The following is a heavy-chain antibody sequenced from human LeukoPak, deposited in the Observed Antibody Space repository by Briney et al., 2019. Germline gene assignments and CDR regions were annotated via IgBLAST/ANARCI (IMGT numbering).Heavy chain of an antibody. J-gene: IGHJ4*02. Sequence: GGSLRLSCAASGFTFDSYAMHWVRQTPGKGLEWVSLISRDGSSTYYIDSVKGRFTISRDNSKRSLYLQMNSLKPEDTGMYYCAKGKYGNSWAYFDSWGQGTLVTVSS. D-gene: IGHD6-13*01. CDR3: AKGKYGNSWAYFDS. CDR1: GFTFDSYA. V-gene: IGHV3-43D*03. CDR2: ISRDGSST.